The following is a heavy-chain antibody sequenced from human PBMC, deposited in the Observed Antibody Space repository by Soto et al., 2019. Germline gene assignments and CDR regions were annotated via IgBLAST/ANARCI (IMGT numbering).Heavy chain of an antibody. CDR2: TSYDGREN. CDR1: GFTFISYT. V-gene: IGHV3-30-3*01. D-gene: IGHD4-17*01. J-gene: IGHJ4*02. CDR3: TRDFVQYGGYADKYDY. Sequence: QVQLVESGGGVVQPGRSLRLSCAASGFTFISYTMHWVRQAPGKGLEWVAATSYDGRENFYADSVKGRFTISRHNSQNPLYLQMNSLRGEDTAVYYCTRDFVQYGGYADKYDYWGQGTLVTVSS.